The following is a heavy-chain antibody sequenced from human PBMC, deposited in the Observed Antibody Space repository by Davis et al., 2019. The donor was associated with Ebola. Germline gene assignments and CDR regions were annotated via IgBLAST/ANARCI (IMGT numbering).Heavy chain of an antibody. Sequence: ASVPVPCKASGYTFTGYYMHWVRQAPGQGLEWMGWINPNSGGTNYAQKLQGWVTMTRDTSISTAYMELSRLGSDDTAVYYCARGDLGYYYGMDVWGQGTTVTVSS. D-gene: IGHD3-16*01. CDR1: GYTFTGYY. V-gene: IGHV1-2*04. CDR2: INPNSGGT. CDR3: ARGDLGYYYGMDV. J-gene: IGHJ6*02.